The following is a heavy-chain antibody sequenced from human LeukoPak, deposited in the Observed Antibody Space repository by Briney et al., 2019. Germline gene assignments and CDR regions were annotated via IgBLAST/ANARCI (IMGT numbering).Heavy chain of an antibody. D-gene: IGHD1-1*01. CDR3: ARDGQLERRLSFDY. Sequence: ASVKVSCKASGGSLSSYVITWVRQAPGQGLEWMGWINPNSGGTNYAQKFQDRVTMTRDTSISTAYMELNRLRYDDTAVYYCARDGQLERRLSFDYWGQGTLVTVSS. CDR1: GGSLSSYV. V-gene: IGHV1-2*02. J-gene: IGHJ4*02. CDR2: INPNSGGT.